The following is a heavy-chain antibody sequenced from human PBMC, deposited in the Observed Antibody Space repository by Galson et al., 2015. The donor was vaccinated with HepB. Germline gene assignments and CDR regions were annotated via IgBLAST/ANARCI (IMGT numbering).Heavy chain of an antibody. Sequence: SLRLSCAASGSTFSNYWMSWVRQAPGKGLEWVASIKEDESEEAYVDSVRGRFTISRDNAKNSLFLQMNSLRAEDTAVYYCAREHVAAPLGPSWGHGSLVTASS. CDR3: AREHVAAPLGPS. D-gene: IGHD6-13*01. V-gene: IGHV3-7*01. CDR1: GSTFSNYW. CDR2: IKEDESEE. J-gene: IGHJ5*01.